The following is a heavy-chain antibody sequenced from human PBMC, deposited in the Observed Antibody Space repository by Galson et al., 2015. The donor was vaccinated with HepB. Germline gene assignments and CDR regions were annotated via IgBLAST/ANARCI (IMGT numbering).Heavy chain of an antibody. V-gene: IGHV1-69*02. D-gene: IGHD4-17*01. Sequence: SAKVSCKASGGTFSSYTISWVRQAPGQGLEWMGRIIPILGIANYAQKFQGRVTITADKSTSTAYMELSSLRSEDTAVYYCARGDGEYWYFDLWGRGTLVTVSS. CDR3: ARGDGEYWYFDL. CDR1: GGTFSSYT. J-gene: IGHJ2*01. CDR2: IIPILGIA.